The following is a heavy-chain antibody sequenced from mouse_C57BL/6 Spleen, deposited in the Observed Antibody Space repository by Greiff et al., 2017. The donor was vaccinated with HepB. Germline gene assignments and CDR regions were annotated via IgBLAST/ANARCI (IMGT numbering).Heavy chain of an antibody. D-gene: IGHD1-1*01. CDR3: ARALYYYGSSPFGY. CDR1: GYTFTSYW. Sequence: VQLQQPGTELVKPGASVKLSCKASGYTFTSYWMHWVKQRPGQGLEWIGNINPSNGGTKYNEKFKSKATLTVDKPSSTAYMQLSSLTSEDSAVYYCARALYYYGSSPFGYWGQGTTLTVSS. CDR2: INPSNGGT. V-gene: IGHV1-53*01. J-gene: IGHJ2*01.